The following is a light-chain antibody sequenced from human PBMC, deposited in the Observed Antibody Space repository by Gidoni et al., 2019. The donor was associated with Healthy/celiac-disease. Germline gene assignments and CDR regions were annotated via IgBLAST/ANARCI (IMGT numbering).Light chain of an antibody. CDR1: SSNIGAGYD. J-gene: IGLJ2*01. CDR3: QSYDSSLIGYVV. V-gene: IGLV1-40*01. CDR2: GHS. Sequence: QSVLTQTPAVAGAPGQRVPISCTGSSSNIGAGYDVHWYQQLPGTAPKLLIYGHSNRPSGVPDRFSGSKSGTSASLAITGLQAEDEADYYCQSYDSSLIGYVVFGGGTKLTVL.